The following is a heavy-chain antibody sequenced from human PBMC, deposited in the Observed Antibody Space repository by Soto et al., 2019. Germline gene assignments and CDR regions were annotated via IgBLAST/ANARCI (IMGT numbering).Heavy chain of an antibody. CDR1: GFNFSSYA. CDR2: MSGSGGST. CDR3: AKALTRAYYSSTSCSLAIYYYYYGMDV. V-gene: IGHV3-23*01. J-gene: IGHJ6*02. Sequence: GGSLRLSCAASGFNFSSYAMSWVRQAPGKGLEWVSAMSGSGGSTYYADSVKGRFSISRDNSKNTMYLQMNRLRAEDTAVYYCAKALTRAYYSSTSCSLAIYYYYYGMDVWGQGTTVTVYS. D-gene: IGHD2-2*01.